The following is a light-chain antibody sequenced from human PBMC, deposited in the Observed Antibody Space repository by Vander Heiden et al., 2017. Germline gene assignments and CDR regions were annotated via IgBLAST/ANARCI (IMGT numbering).Light chain of an antibody. CDR3: FSAADNNNVL. CDR2: KDN. Sequence: SYELTQPSSVSVSPGQTARITCSGDVLAKKYARWFQQKRGQAPVLVIYKDNERPSGIPERFSGSSSGTTVTLTISGAQVEDEADYYSFSAADNNNVLFGGGTQLTVL. V-gene: IGLV3-27*01. CDR1: VLAKKY. J-gene: IGLJ7*01.